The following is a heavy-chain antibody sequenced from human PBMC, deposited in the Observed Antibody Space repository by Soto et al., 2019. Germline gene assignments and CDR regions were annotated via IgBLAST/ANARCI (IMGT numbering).Heavy chain of an antibody. CDR2: IWYDGSNK. CDR1: GFTFSSYG. Sequence: GGSLRLSCAASGFTFSSYGMHWVRQAPGKGLEWVAVIWYDGSNKYYADSVKGRFTISRDNSKNTLYLQMNSLRAEDTAVYYCARAHLRDFDWLLHQAYGMDVWGQGTTVTVSS. J-gene: IGHJ6*02. V-gene: IGHV3-33*01. D-gene: IGHD3-9*01. CDR3: ARAHLRDFDWLLHQAYGMDV.